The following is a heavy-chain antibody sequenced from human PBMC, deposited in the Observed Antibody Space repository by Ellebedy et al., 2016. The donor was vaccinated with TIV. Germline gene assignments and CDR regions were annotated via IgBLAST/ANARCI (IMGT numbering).Heavy chain of an antibody. V-gene: IGHV4-59*08. CDR2: IYYSGST. D-gene: IGHD1-7*01. CDR3: ARQGWNSFRFNYYYYGMDV. Sequence: MPSETLSLTCTVSGGSINGYYWSWIRQPPGKGLEWIGYIYYSGSTNYNPSLKSQVTISVDTSKNQFSLKLSSVTAADTAVFYCARQGWNSFRFNYYYYGMDVWGQGTTVTVSS. CDR1: GGSINGYY. J-gene: IGHJ6*02.